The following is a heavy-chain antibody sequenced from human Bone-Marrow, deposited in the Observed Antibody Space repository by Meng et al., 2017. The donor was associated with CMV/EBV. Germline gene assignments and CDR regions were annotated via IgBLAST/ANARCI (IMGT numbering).Heavy chain of an antibody. CDR3: ARTPEYCSSTSCYMDY. CDR2: IYYSGST. J-gene: IGHJ4*02. CDR1: GGSISSYY. D-gene: IGHD2-2*02. Sequence: SETLSLTCTVSGGSISSYYWSWIRQPPGKGLEWIGYIYYSGSTNYNPSLKSRVTISVDTSKNQFSLKLSSVTAADTAVYYCARTPEYCSSTSCYMDYWGQGTLVPVSS. V-gene: IGHV4-59*01.